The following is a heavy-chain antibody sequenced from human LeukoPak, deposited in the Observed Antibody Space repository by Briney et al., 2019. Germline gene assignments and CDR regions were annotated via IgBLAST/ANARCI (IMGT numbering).Heavy chain of an antibody. CDR3: ARVGRYCSGGSCYYYYYYGMDV. D-gene: IGHD2-15*01. Sequence: SETLSLTCAVYGGSFSGYYWSWIRQPPGKGLEWIGEINHSGSTNYNPSLKSRVTISVDTSKNQFSLKLSSVTAADTAVYYCARVGRYCSGGSCYYYYYYGMDVWGQGTTVTVSS. CDR1: GGSFSGYY. CDR2: INHSGST. J-gene: IGHJ6*02. V-gene: IGHV4-34*01.